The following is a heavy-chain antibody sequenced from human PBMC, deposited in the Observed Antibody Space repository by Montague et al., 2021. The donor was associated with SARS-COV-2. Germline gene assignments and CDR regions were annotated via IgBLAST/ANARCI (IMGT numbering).Heavy chain of an antibody. CDR2: IYYSGST. J-gene: IGHJ6*02. CDR3: ARDQGYNWNYYYYYGMDV. CDR1: GGSISSSSYY. Sequence: SETLSLTCTVSGGSISSSSYYWGWIRQPPGKGLEWIGSIYYSGSTYYNPSLKSRVTISVDTSKNQFSLKLSSVTAADTAVYYCARDQGYNWNYYYYYGMDVWGQGTTATVSS. V-gene: IGHV4-39*07. D-gene: IGHD1-20*01.